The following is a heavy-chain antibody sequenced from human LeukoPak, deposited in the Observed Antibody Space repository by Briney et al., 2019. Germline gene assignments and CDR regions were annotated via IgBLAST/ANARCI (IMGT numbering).Heavy chain of an antibody. Sequence: QAGGSLRLSCAASGFIFSSYWMSWVRQAPGKGLEWVANIKQDGSEKYYVDSVKGRFTISRDNAKNSLYLQMNSLRAEDTAVYYCVRHWRELLLGGRFDPWGQGTLVTVSS. CDR1: GFIFSSYW. J-gene: IGHJ5*02. CDR2: IKQDGSEK. D-gene: IGHD1-26*01. CDR3: VRHWRELLLGGRFDP. V-gene: IGHV3-7*01.